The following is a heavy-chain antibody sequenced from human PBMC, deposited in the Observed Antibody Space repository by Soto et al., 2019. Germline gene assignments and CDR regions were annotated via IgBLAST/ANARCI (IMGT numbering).Heavy chain of an antibody. CDR2: ISGSGGST. V-gene: IGHV3-23*01. CDR3: AKLNRLGDFSDPFDP. D-gene: IGHD2-15*01. J-gene: IGHJ5*02. CDR1: GFTFSSYA. Sequence: GGSLRLSCAASGFTFSSYAMSWVRQAPGKGLEWVSAISGSGGSTYYADSVKGRFTISRDNSKNTLYLQMNSLRAEDTAVYYCAKLNRLGDFSDPFDPWGQGTLVTVSS.